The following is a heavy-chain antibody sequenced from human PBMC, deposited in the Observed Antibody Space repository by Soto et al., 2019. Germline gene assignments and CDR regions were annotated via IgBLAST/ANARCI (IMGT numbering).Heavy chain of an antibody. Sequence: QVQLVESGGGVVQPGRSLRLSCAASGFTFSSYGMHWVRQAPGKGLEWVAVIWYDGSNKYYADSVKGRFTISRDNSKNTLYLQMNSLGAEDTAVYYCARGLGYCSGGSCWDAFDIWGQGTMVTVSS. D-gene: IGHD2-15*01. CDR1: GFTFSSYG. J-gene: IGHJ3*02. V-gene: IGHV3-33*01. CDR2: IWYDGSNK. CDR3: ARGLGYCSGGSCWDAFDI.